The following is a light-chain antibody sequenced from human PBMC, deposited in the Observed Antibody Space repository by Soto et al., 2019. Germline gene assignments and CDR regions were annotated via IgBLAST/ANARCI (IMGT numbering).Light chain of an antibody. V-gene: IGKV3-11*01. CDR1: QSVSSY. J-gene: IGKJ5*01. Sequence: EIVLTQSPATLSLSPGERATLSCRASQSVSSYLAWYQQKPGQAPRLLIYDASNRATGIPARFSGSGSGTDFTLTTTSLEPEDFAVYYCQQRRNWPLITFGQGTRLEIK. CDR2: DAS. CDR3: QQRRNWPLIT.